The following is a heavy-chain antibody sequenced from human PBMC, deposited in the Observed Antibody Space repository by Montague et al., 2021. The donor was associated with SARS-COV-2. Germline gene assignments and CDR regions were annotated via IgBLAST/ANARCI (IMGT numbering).Heavy chain of an antibody. D-gene: IGHD4/OR15-4a*01. J-gene: IGHJ4*02. V-gene: IGHV4-4*08. CDR3: ATLTQSNGDF. CDR2: VYSSGTT. Sequence: SETLSLTCTVSSDPINSYYWGWIRQPPRKRLEWLGYVYSSGTTNYNPSLNSRIAISVDTSKNQFSLRLDSVTAADTAIYYCATLTQSNGDFWGQGALVTVS. CDR1: SDPINSYY.